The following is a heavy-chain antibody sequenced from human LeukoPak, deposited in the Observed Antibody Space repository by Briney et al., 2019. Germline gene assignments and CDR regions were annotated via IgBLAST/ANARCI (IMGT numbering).Heavy chain of an antibody. J-gene: IGHJ5*02. V-gene: IGHV3-33*01. CDR3: ARDGGYSTTHWFDP. D-gene: IGHD6-25*01. CDR1: GFTFSSYG. CDR2: IWYDGSNK. Sequence: PGRSLRLSCAASGFTFSSYGMHWVRQAPGKGLEWVAVIWYDGSNKYYADSVKGRFTISRDNSKNTLYLQMNSLRAEDTAVYYCARDGGYSTTHWFDPWGQGNLVTVSS.